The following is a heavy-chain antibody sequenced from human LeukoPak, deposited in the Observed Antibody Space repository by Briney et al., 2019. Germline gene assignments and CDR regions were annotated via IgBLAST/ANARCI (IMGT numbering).Heavy chain of an antibody. CDR2: IRSKPYGGTT. Sequence: GGSLRLSCTASGFTFGDYAMSWFRQAPGKGLEGVGFIRSKPYGGTTEYAAPVKGRFTISRDEAKSIAYLQMHSLKTEDTAVYYCTRNIWCDYWGQGTLVTVSS. CDR1: GFTFGDYA. J-gene: IGHJ4*02. V-gene: IGHV3-49*03. CDR3: TRNIWCDY. D-gene: IGHD4/OR15-4a*01.